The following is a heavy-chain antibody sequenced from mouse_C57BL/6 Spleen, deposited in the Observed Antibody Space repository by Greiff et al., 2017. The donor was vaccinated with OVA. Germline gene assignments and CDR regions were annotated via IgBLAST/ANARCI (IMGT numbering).Heavy chain of an antibody. Sequence: VQRVESGPELVKPGASVKISCKASGYSFTSYYIHWVKQRPGQGLEWIGWIYPGSGNTKYNEKFKGKATLTADTSSSTAYMQLSSLTSEDSAVYYCATTTVVALDYWGQGTTLTVSS. J-gene: IGHJ2*01. CDR3: ATTTVVALDY. D-gene: IGHD1-1*01. V-gene: IGHV1-66*01. CDR1: GYSFTSYY. CDR2: IYPGSGNT.